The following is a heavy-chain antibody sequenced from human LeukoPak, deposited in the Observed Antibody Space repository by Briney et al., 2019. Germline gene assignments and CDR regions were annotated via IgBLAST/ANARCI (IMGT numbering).Heavy chain of an antibody. CDR3: VRGGWELDY. CDR1: GFTVRDFW. CDR2: IKEDRTAD. V-gene: IGHV3-7*01. D-gene: IGHD1-26*01. Sequence: GGSLRLSCAASGFTVRDFWMAWVRQAPGKGLEWVAHIKEDRTADYYVDSVKGRFTISKDDGKNSLHLQMNRPRVEDTAVYYCVRGGWELDYWGQGTLVTVSS. J-gene: IGHJ4*02.